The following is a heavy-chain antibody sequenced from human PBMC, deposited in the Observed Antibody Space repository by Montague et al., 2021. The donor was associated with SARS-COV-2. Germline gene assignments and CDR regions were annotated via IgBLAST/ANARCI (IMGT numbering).Heavy chain of an antibody. CDR3: ARDGGTVITFLGVGCLRGGLNWFDP. J-gene: IGHJ5*02. D-gene: IGHD3-16*01. V-gene: IGHV4-39*07. CDR1: GGSISSSSYY. Sequence: SETLSLTCTVSGGSISSSSYYWGWIRQPPGKGLEWIGNIFYSGSTFYNPSLKSRVTISVDTSENQFSLKLSSVTAADTAVYYCARDGGTVITFLGVGCLRGGLNWFDPWGQGTLVTVSS. CDR2: IFYSGST.